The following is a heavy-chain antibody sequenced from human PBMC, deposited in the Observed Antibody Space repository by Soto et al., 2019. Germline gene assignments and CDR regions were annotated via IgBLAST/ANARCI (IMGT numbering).Heavy chain of an antibody. CDR3: ASSYVDTASIVFDY. CDR2: IYTSGST. Sequence: SETLSLTCTVSGGSINSYYWSCIRQPAGKGLEWIGRIYTSGSTNYNPSLKSRVTMSVDTSKNQFSLKLSSVTAADTAVYYCASSYVDTASIVFDYWGQGTLVTVSS. J-gene: IGHJ4*02. V-gene: IGHV4-4*07. D-gene: IGHD5-18*01. CDR1: GGSINSYY.